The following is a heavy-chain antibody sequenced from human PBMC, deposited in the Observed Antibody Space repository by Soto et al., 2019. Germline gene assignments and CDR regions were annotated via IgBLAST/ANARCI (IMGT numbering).Heavy chain of an antibody. CDR1: GGSISSYY. CDR3: ARDMVIDYYYGMDV. V-gene: IGHV4-59*01. D-gene: IGHD3-22*01. CDR2: IYYSGST. Sequence: SETLSLTCPVSGGSISSYYLSWIRQPPGKGLEWIGYIYYSGSTNYNPSLKSRVTISVDTSKNQFSLKLSSVTAADTAVYYCARDMVIDYYYGMDVWGQGTTVTV. J-gene: IGHJ6*02.